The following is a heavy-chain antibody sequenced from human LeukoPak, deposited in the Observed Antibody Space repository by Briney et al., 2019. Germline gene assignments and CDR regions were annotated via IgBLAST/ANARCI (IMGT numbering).Heavy chain of an antibody. CDR2: ISYDGTNK. CDR3: AKDEGFGDFVGWLDF. D-gene: IGHD4-17*01. CDR1: GFTFSSYA. V-gene: IGHV3-30*18. J-gene: IGHJ4*02. Sequence: PGKSLRLSCAASGFTFSSYAMHWVRQAPGKGLEWVALISYDGTNKYNADSVKGRFAISRDNSKNTLYLQMDSLRPEDTAVYYCAKDEGFGDFVGWLDFWGQGTLVTVSS.